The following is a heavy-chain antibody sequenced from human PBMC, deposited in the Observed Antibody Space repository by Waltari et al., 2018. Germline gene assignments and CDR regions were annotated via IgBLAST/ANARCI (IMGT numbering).Heavy chain of an antibody. CDR1: GYTFTSYG. D-gene: IGHD6-19*01. CDR3: ARDSGWLGGCSDYYYYYMDV. V-gene: IGHV1-18*01. Sequence: QVQLVQSGAEVKKPGASVKVSCKASGYTFTSYGISWVRQAPGQGLEWMGWISAYNGNTNYAQKLQGRVTMTTDTSTSTAYMGLRSLGSDDTAVYYCARDSGWLGGCSDYYYYYMDVWGKGTTVTVSS. J-gene: IGHJ6*03. CDR2: ISAYNGNT.